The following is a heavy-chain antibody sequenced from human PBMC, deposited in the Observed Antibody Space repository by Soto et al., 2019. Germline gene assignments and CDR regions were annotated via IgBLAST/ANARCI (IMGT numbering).Heavy chain of an antibody. Sequence: QLQLEQSGPEVKKPGSSVKVSCKASGRSFSSDGVSWVRQAPGQGLEWMGGIIPVFGNTKYVQRFQGRLTITADKSTSTVYMEISSLISEDTAVYFCARGQYYSSGSAATSYFYFGIDVWGQGTTVIVSS. D-gene: IGHD3-10*01. CDR3: ARGQYYSSGSAATSYFYFGIDV. J-gene: IGHJ6*02. CDR2: IIPVFGNT. V-gene: IGHV1-69*06. CDR1: GRSFSSDG.